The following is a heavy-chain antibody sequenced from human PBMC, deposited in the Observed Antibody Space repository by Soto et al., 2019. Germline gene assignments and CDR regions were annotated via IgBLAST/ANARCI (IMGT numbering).Heavy chain of an antibody. D-gene: IGHD3-10*01. V-gene: IGHV3-23*01. CDR3: AKAFYYGSGSYYLAFHV. CDR1: GFTFSNYA. Sequence: EVQVLESGGGLVQPGGSLRLSCAASGFTFSNYAMSWVRQAPGKGLEWVSTISGSGDSTYYADSVKGRFTISRDNSKTTLYLQMNSLRAEDTAVYYCAKAFYYGSGSYYLAFHVWGQGTMVTVSS. J-gene: IGHJ3*01. CDR2: ISGSGDST.